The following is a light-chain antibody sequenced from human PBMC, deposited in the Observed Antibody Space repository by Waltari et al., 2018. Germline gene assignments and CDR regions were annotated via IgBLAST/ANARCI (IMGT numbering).Light chain of an antibody. J-gene: IGLJ2*01. V-gene: IGLV2-14*03. CDR3: SSYISSDTLEL. CDR1: SSDVGDYDY. Sequence: HSALTQPAPLSGSPAPSITIPFTGTSSDVGDYDYGFVYQQHPGKAPKLMIFDGSYRPSGSSSRFSGSKSGNTASLTISGLQAEDEADDYCSSYISSDTLELFGGGTSLTVL. CDR2: DGS.